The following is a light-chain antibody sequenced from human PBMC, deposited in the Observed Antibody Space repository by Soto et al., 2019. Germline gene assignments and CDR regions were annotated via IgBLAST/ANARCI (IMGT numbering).Light chain of an antibody. V-gene: IGKV1-5*03. CDR1: QSISSW. Sequence: DIQMTQSPSTLSASVGDRVTITCRASQSISSWLAWYQQKPGKAPKLLIYKASSLDSGVPSRFSGSGSGTEFTLANSSLQPDDLATYYCQQYNSYPLTFGGGTKVEIK. J-gene: IGKJ4*01. CDR3: QQYNSYPLT. CDR2: KAS.